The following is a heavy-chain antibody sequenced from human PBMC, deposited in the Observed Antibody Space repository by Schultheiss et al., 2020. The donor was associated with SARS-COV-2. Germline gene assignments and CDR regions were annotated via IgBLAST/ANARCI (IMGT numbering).Heavy chain of an antibody. CDR2: IYHSGST. J-gene: IGHJ6*02. V-gene: IGHV4-30-2*05. CDR3: ARDSGGYYGMDV. CDR1: GGSISSGGYS. Sequence: SETLSLTCTVSGGSISSGGYSWSWIRQPPGKGLEWIGYIYHSGSTYYNPSLKSRVTISVDTSKNQFSLKLSSVTAADTAVYYCARDSGGYYGMDVWGQGTTVTVSS.